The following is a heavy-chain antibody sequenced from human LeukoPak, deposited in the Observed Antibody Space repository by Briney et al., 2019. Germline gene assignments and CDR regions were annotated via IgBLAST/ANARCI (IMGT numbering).Heavy chain of an antibody. CDR1: GGSISSYY. J-gene: IGHJ2*01. V-gene: IGHV4-59*01. Sequence: SETLSLTCTVSGGSISSYYWSWIRQPPGKGLEWIGYIYYSGSTNYNPSLKSRVTISVDTSKNQFSLKLSSVTAADTAVYYCASGGNYYDSSLYWYFDLWGRGTLVTVSS. CDR2: IYYSGST. D-gene: IGHD3-22*01. CDR3: ASGGNYYDSSLYWYFDL.